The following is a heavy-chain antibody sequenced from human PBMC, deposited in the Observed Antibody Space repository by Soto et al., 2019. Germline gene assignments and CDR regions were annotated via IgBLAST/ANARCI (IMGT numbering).Heavy chain of an antibody. Sequence: GWSLRLSCAASGFTFSSYWMSWVRQAPGKGLEWVANIKQDGSEKYYVDSVKGRFTISRDNAKNSLYLQMNSLRAEDTAVYYCARRQPDYYDSSGYDLYFDFWGQGTLVTVFS. D-gene: IGHD3-22*01. V-gene: IGHV3-7*03. CDR2: IKQDGSEK. CDR3: ARRQPDYYDSSGYDLYFDF. J-gene: IGHJ4*02. CDR1: GFTFSSYW.